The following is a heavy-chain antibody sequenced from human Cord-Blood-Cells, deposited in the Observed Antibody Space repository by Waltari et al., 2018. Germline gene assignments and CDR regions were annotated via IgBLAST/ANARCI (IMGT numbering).Heavy chain of an antibody. CDR1: GYSISSGYY. V-gene: IGHV4-38-2*02. D-gene: IGHD6-13*01. CDR3: AREIIAAAGTYYGMDV. J-gene: IGHJ6*02. CDR2: IYHSGRT. Sequence: QVQLQESGPGLVKPSETLSLTCAVSGYSISSGYYWGWIRQPPGKGREWIGCIYHSGRTSYNPSLKSRVTISVDTSKNQFSLKLSSVTAADTAVYYCAREIIAAAGTYYGMDVWGQGTTVTVSS.